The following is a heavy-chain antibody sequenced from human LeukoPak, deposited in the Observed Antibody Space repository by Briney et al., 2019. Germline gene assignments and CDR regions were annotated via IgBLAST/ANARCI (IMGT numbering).Heavy chain of an antibody. CDR2: INSDGSST. Sequence: PGGSLRLSCAASGFTFSSYWMHWVRQAPGKGLVWVSRINSDGSSTSYADSVKGRFTISRDNAKNTLYLQMNSLRAEDTAVYYCARDRFGRPYGSSGLDYWGQGTLVTVSS. CDR3: ARDRFGRPYGSSGLDY. J-gene: IGHJ4*02. D-gene: IGHD3-22*01. V-gene: IGHV3-74*01. CDR1: GFTFSSYW.